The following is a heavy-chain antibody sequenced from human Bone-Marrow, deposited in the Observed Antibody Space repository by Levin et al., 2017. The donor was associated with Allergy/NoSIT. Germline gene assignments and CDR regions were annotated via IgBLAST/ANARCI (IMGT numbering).Heavy chain of an antibody. CDR3: ARGDWSEIDDRYYYYMDV. CDR2: IYYSGST. Sequence: SQTLSLTCSVSGGSIGPYYWNWVRQAPGQGLEWIGYIYYSGSTSYNPSLRSRVTISLDTSQRQFSLKLRSVTAADTAVYFCARGDWSEIDDRYYYYMDVWGKGITVIVSS. D-gene: IGHD3-9*01. V-gene: IGHV4-59*01. J-gene: IGHJ6*03. CDR1: GGSIGPYY.